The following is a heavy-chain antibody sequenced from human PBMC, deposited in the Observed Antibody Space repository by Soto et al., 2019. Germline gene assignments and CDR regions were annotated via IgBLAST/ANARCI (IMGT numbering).Heavy chain of an antibody. J-gene: IGHJ5*02. Sequence: QVQLVQSGAEVKKPGASVKVSCKASGYTFTSYAMHWVRQAPGQRLEWMGWINAGNGNTKYSQKFQGRVTITRDTCASNAYMELSSLSSEDTAVDYFARVWAIAAAAMGSWGQGTLVTVSS. CDR1: GYTFTSYA. CDR2: INAGNGNT. D-gene: IGHD6-13*01. V-gene: IGHV1-3*01. CDR3: ARVWAIAAAAMGS.